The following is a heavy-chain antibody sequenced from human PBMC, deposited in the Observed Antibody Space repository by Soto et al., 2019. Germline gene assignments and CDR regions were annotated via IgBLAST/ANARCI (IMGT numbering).Heavy chain of an antibody. CDR1: GGSITSYY. CDR2: IYYNGNI. CDR3: ATGRVYFGSEY. J-gene: IGHJ4*02. Sequence: QVQLQESGPGLVKPLETLSLTCTVPGGSITSYYWSWVRQPPGKGLEWIGYIYYNGNINYNPSLKSGLTISLDTSKNLFSLRLSAVTAADTAVYYCATGRVYFGSEYWGQGTLVTVSS. D-gene: IGHD3-10*01. V-gene: IGHV4-59*01.